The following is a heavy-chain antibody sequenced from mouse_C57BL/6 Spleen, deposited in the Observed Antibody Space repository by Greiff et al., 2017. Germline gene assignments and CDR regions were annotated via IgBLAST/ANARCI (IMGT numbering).Heavy chain of an antibody. D-gene: IGHD1-1*01. Sequence: QVQLQQPGAELVMPGASVKLSCKASGYTFTSYWMHWVKQRPGQGLEWIGEIDPSDSYTNYNQKFKGKSTLTVDKSSSTAYMHLSSLTSEDSAVYYCARYYYDYAMDYWGQGTSVTVSS. J-gene: IGHJ4*01. CDR2: IDPSDSYT. V-gene: IGHV1-69*01. CDR1: GYTFTSYW. CDR3: ARYYYDYAMDY.